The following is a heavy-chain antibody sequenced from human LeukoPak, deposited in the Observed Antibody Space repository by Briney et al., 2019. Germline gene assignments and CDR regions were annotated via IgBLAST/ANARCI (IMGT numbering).Heavy chain of an antibody. CDR1: GYTFTGYY. J-gene: IGHJ4*02. CDR2: INPNSGGT. Sequence: ASVKVSCKASGYTFTGYYMHWVRQAPGQGLEWMGWINPNSGGTNYAQNFQGRVTMTRDTSISTAYLELSRLRSDDTAVYYCARLYYYDSSGDYWGQGTLVTVSS. CDR3: ARLYYYDSSGDY. D-gene: IGHD3-22*01. V-gene: IGHV1-2*02.